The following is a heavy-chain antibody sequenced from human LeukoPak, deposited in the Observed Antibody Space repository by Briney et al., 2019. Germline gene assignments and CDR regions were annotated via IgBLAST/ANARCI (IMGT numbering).Heavy chain of an antibody. J-gene: IGHJ5*02. CDR1: GFTFSSYA. CDR2: ITGSGGST. Sequence: PGGSLRLSCAASGFTFSSYAMNWVRQAPGRGLEWVSGITGSGGSTYYADSVKGRFTISRDNSKNTLYLQMNSLRAEDTAVYYCARIAARVDPWGQGTLVTVSS. V-gene: IGHV3-23*01. D-gene: IGHD6-6*01. CDR3: ARIAARVDP.